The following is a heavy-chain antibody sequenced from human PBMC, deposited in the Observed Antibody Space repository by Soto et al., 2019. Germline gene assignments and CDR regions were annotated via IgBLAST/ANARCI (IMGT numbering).Heavy chain of an antibody. CDR1: GFTVSSNY. Sequence: EVQLVESGGGLVQPGGSLRLSCAASGFTVSSNYMSWVRQAPGTGLEWVSVIYSGGSTYYADSVKGRFTISRDNSKNTLYLQMNSLRAEDTAVYYCARAPYSYGPFDYWGQGTLVTVSS. D-gene: IGHD5-18*01. CDR2: IYSGGST. J-gene: IGHJ4*02. V-gene: IGHV3-66*01. CDR3: ARAPYSYGPFDY.